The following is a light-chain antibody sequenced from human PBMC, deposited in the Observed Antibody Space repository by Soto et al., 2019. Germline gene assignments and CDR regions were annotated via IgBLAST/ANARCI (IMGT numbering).Light chain of an antibody. J-gene: IGLJ1*01. CDR1: SSDVGNYNL. CDR3: CSYAGSSTLYV. CDR2: EDI. V-gene: IGLV2-23*01. Sequence: QSALTQPASVSGSPGQSITISCTGTSSDVGNYNLVSWYQQHPGKAPKLMIYEDIKRPSGVSNRFSGSTSGNTAPLPISGLHAEDEAAYYCCSYAGSSTLYVFGTGTKLTVL.